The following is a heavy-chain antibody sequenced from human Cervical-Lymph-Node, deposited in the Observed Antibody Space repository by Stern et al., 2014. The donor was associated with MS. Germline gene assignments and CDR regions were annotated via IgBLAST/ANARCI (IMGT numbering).Heavy chain of an antibody. J-gene: IGHJ6*02. CDR1: GYSFTKYW. Sequence: EDQLVESGAEVKKPGESLKISCKGSGYSFTKYWIGWGRQMPGKGLEWMGVIYPGDSDTRYSPSFQGRVTISADKSISTAYLQWSSLKASDTAMYYCARHRQQTLYGMDVWGQGTTVTVSS. CDR3: ARHRQQTLYGMDV. CDR2: IYPGDSDT. V-gene: IGHV5-51*01. D-gene: IGHD6-13*01.